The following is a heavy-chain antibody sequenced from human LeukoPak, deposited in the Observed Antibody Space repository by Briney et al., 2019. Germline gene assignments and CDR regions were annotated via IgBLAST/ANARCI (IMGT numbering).Heavy chain of an antibody. CDR3: AKSYDSSGYYWETAYYFDY. CDR2: ISSSSSYI. Sequence: GGSLRPSCAASGFTFSSYSMDWVRQAPGKGLEWVSSISSSSSYIYYADSVKGRFTISRDNAKNSLYLQMNSLRAEDTAVYYCAKSYDSSGYYWETAYYFDYWGQGTLVTVSS. D-gene: IGHD3-22*01. CDR1: GFTFSSYS. V-gene: IGHV3-21*01. J-gene: IGHJ4*02.